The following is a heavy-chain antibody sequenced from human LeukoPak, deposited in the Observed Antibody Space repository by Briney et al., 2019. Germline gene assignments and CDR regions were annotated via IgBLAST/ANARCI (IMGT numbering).Heavy chain of an antibody. CDR2: ISSSGSTI. D-gene: IGHD6-13*01. CDR1: GFTFSSYE. V-gene: IGHV3-48*03. Sequence: PGGSLRLSCAASGFTFSSYEMNWVRQAPGKGLEWVSYISSSGSTIYYADSVKGRFTISRDNAKNSLYLQMNSLRAEDTAVYYCARDLGYSSLWRPWFDPWGQGTLVTVSS. CDR3: ARDLGYSSLWRPWFDP. J-gene: IGHJ5*02.